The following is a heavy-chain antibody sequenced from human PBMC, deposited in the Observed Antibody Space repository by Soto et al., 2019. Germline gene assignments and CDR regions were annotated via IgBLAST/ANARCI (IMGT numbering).Heavy chain of an antibody. J-gene: IGHJ4*02. V-gene: IGHV1-18*01. CDR2: ISAYNGKT. CDR1: GYTFTGYG. Sequence: ASVKVSCKASGYTFTGYGISWVRQALGQGIDWMGWISAYNGKTNYAQKLQGRVTMTTETSTSPVYMELWCLRSDDTAVYYCARRYGSCFDYWGQGTLVTVS. CDR3: ARRYGSCFDY. D-gene: IGHD5-18*01.